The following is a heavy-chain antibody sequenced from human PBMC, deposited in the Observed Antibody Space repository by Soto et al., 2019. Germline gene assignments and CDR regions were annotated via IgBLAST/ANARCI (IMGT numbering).Heavy chain of an antibody. J-gene: IGHJ4*02. D-gene: IGHD3-3*01. CDR2: MNPNSGNT. V-gene: IGHV1-8*01. Sequence: ASVKVSCKASGYTFTSYDINWVRQATGQGLEWMGWMNPNSGNTGYAQKFQGRVTMTRNTSISTAYMELSSLRSEDTAVYYCARADYIYDFWSGHNPPVYWGQGTLVTVSS. CDR1: GYTFTSYD. CDR3: ARADYIYDFWSGHNPPVY.